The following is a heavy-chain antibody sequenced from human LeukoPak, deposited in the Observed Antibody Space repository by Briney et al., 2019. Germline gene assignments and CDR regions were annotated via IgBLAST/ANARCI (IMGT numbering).Heavy chain of an antibody. CDR1: GYTFTGYY. Sequence: GASVKVSCKASGYTFTGYYMHWVRQAPGQGLEWMGWINPNSGGTNYAQKFQGRVTMTRDTSISTAYMELSRLRSDDTAVYYCARGGYGSGSYPYYYYYYMDVWGKGTTVTVSS. CDR2: INPNSGGT. J-gene: IGHJ6*03. D-gene: IGHD3-10*01. CDR3: ARGGYGSGSYPYYYYYYMDV. V-gene: IGHV1-2*02.